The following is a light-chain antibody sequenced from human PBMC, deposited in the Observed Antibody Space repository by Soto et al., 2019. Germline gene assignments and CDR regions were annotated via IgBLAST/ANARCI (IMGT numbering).Light chain of an antibody. Sequence: SVLAQPPSASGSPGQSVTISCTGTSSDVGGYNYVSWYQHHPGKAPKLIIYEVYKRPSGVPDRFSGSKSGNTAALTVSGLQAEDEADYYCSSYVGTNSSVFGTGTRSPS. J-gene: IGLJ1*01. CDR1: SSDVGGYNY. CDR2: EVY. V-gene: IGLV2-8*01. CDR3: SSYVGTNSSV.